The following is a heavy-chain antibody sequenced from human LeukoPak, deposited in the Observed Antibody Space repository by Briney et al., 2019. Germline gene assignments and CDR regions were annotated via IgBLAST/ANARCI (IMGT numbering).Heavy chain of an antibody. V-gene: IGHV4-30-4*01. Sequence: PSQTLSLTCTLSSRSISSGDYYWSWIRQPPGKGLEWIGYIYYSGSTYYNPSLKSRVTRSVDTSKNQFSLKLSSVTAADTAVYYCARDLGYCSSTSCVQGEDYFDYWGQGTLVTVSS. CDR1: SRSISSGDYY. CDR2: IYYSGST. CDR3: ARDLGYCSSTSCVQGEDYFDY. J-gene: IGHJ4*02. D-gene: IGHD2-2*01.